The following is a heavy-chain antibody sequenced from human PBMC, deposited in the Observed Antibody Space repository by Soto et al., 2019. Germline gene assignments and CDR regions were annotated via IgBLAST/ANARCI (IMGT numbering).Heavy chain of an antibody. CDR2: ISNDGSKK. CDR3: ARSIAVAGLDY. Sequence: DLAESGGGVVQPGRSLRLSCAASGFTFSTYAVHWIRQAPGKGLEWVAVISNDGSKKYYVDSVKGRFTIARANSNNTVYLQMNSLRSEDTALYYCARSIAVAGLDYWGPGTLVTVSS. V-gene: IGHV3-30-3*01. J-gene: IGHJ4*02. D-gene: IGHD6-19*01. CDR1: GFTFSTYA.